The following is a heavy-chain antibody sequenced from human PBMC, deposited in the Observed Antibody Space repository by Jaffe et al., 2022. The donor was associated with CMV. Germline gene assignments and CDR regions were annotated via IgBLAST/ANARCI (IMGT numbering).Heavy chain of an antibody. J-gene: IGHJ3*01. CDR1: GHNFGTNW. V-gene: IGHV5-10-1*03. Sequence: EVQLVQSGAEVKKPGESLRISCKDSGHNFGTNWISWVRQMPGKGLEWMGRIDPTDSSTYYSPSFQGHVTISTDKSISTVYLQWGSLKASDTAIYYCAHRGTVTTHDAFDVWGQGTMVTVSS. D-gene: IGHD4-17*01. CDR3: AHRGTVTTHDAFDV. CDR2: IDPTDSST.